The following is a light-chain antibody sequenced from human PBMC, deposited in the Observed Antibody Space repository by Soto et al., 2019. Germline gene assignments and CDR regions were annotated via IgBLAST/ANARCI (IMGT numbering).Light chain of an antibody. J-gene: IGKJ4*01. CDR3: QQYGSSPLT. CDR1: QSVSSSY. Sequence: EIVLTQSPATLSLSPGERATFSCRASQSVSSSYLAWYQQKPGQAPRLLIYGASSRATGIPDRFSGSGSGTDFTLTISRLEPEDFAVYYCQQYGSSPLTFGGGTKVDI. V-gene: IGKV3-20*01. CDR2: GAS.